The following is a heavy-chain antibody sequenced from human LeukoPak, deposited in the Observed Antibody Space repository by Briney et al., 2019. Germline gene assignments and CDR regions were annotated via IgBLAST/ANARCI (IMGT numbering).Heavy chain of an antibody. J-gene: IGHJ5*02. V-gene: IGHV4-30-2*01. CDR3: ARGGSSSSWYWFDP. Sequence: SETLSLTCTVSGGSISSGGYYWSWIRQPPGKGLEWIGYIYHSGSTYYNPSLKSRVTISVDRSKNQFSLKLSSVTAADTAVYYCARGGSSSSWYWFDPWGQGTLVTVSS. CDR1: GGSISSGGYY. CDR2: IYHSGST. D-gene: IGHD6-13*01.